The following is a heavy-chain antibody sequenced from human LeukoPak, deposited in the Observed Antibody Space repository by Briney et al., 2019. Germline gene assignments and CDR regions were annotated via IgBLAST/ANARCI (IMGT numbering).Heavy chain of an antibody. V-gene: IGHV1-24*01. D-gene: IGHD1-1*01. CDR2: FDPEEGET. CDR1: GYTLTQLS. CDR3: ARESDRNDGGLDTFDI. Sequence: ASVKVSCKVSGYTLTQLSMHWVRQAPGKGPEWMGGFDPEEGETVYAQKFQGRVTMTEDTSTDTAYMELSSLRSDDTAVYYCARESDRNDGGLDTFDIWGQGTMVTVSS. J-gene: IGHJ3*02.